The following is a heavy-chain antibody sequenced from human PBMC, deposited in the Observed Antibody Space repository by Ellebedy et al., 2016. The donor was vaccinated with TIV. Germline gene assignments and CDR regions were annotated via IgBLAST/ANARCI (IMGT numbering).Heavy chain of an antibody. Sequence: GESLKISCAASGFTFSSYSMNWVRQAPGKGLEWVANIKQDGSEKYYVDSEKGRFTISRDNAKNSLYLQMNSLRAEDTAVYYCARSRNSSSWYYYYYYGMDVWGQGTTVTVSS. V-gene: IGHV3-7*03. CDR3: ARSRNSSSWYYYYYYGMDV. D-gene: IGHD6-13*01. CDR2: IKQDGSEK. J-gene: IGHJ6*02. CDR1: GFTFSSYS.